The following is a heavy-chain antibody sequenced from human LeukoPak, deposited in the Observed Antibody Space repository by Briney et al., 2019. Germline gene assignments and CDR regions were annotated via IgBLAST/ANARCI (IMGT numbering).Heavy chain of an antibody. Sequence: GGSLRLSCAAPGFTFRSYAMHWVRQAPGKGLEWVAIISYDGSNKYYADSVKGRFTISRDNSKNSLYLQMNSLRAEDTAVYYCARATYYYDSSGYYPDAFDIWGQGTMVTVSS. V-gene: IGHV3-30-3*01. D-gene: IGHD3-22*01. CDR3: ARATYYYDSSGYYPDAFDI. CDR1: GFTFRSYA. J-gene: IGHJ3*02. CDR2: ISYDGSNK.